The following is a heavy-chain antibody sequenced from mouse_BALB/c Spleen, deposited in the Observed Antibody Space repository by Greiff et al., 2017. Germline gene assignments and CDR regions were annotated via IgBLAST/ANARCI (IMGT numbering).Heavy chain of an antibody. V-gene: IGHV3-2*02. CDR2: ISYSGST. CDR3: ARCRQLWSYLDY. CDR1: GYSITSDYA. D-gene: IGHD1-1*02. Sequence: EVKLVESGPGLVKPSQSLSLTCTVTGYSITSDYAWTWIRQFPGNKLEWMGYISYSGSTSYNPSLKSRISITRDTSKNQFFLQLNSVTTEDTATYYCARCRQLWSYLDYWGQGTTLTVSS. J-gene: IGHJ2*01.